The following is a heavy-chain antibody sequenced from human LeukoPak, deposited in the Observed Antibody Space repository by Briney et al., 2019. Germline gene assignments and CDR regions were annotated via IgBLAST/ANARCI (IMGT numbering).Heavy chain of an antibody. Sequence: SETLSLTCTVSGYSISSGYYWGWIRQPPGKGLEWIGSIYHSGSTYYNPSLKSRVTISVDTSKNQFSLKLSSVTAADTAVYYCARADYSSTWSHDYNYMDVWGKGTTVTVSS. D-gene: IGHD6-13*01. J-gene: IGHJ6*03. CDR3: ARADYSSTWSHDYNYMDV. CDR1: GYSISSGYY. V-gene: IGHV4-38-2*02. CDR2: IYHSGST.